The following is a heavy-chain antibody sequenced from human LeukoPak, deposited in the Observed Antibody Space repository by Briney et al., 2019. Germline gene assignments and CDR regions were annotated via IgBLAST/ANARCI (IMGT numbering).Heavy chain of an antibody. CDR1: GFTFSSYA. J-gene: IGHJ4*02. CDR3: ARGHIVVVVAATFYY. V-gene: IGHV3-30*04. Sequence: GGSLRLSCAASGFTFSSYAKHWVRQAPGKGLEWVAVISYDGSNKYYADSVKGRFTISRDNSKNTLYLQMNSLRAEDTAVYYCARGHIVVVVAATFYYWGQGTLVTVSS. D-gene: IGHD2-15*01. CDR2: ISYDGSNK.